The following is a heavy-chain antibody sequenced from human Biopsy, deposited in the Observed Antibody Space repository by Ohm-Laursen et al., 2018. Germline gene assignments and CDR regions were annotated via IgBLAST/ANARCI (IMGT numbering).Heavy chain of an antibody. CDR3: ARDVVGRGASFFDF. CDR2: ISPYNGNT. V-gene: IGHV1-18*01. Sequence: GSSVKVSCKVSGYTFTTYGISWVRQAPGQGLEWMGWISPYNGNTDSAQKVQGRVTMTTDTSTSTVYMELGSLTSDDTAIYYCARDVVGRGASFFDFWGQGTSVTVSS. D-gene: IGHD1-26*01. J-gene: IGHJ4*02. CDR1: GYTFTTYG.